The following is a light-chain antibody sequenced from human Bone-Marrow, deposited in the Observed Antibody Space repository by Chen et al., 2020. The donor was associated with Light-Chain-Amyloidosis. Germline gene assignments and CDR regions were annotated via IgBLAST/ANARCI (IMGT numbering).Light chain of an antibody. J-gene: IGLJ3*02. CDR3: MIWYNTAWV. Sequence: QAVLTQPASLSASSGASASLTCTLRSGINVATYNIYWYQQKPGSPPQYLLRYKSDSDKRQGSGVPSRFSGSKAASANAGILLISGLQSEDEADYYCMIWYNTAWVFGGGTKLTVL. V-gene: IGLV5-45*01. CDR1: SGINVATYN. CDR2: YKSDSDK.